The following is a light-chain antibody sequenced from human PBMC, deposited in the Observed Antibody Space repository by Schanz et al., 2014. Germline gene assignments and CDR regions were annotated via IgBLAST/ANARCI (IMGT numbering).Light chain of an antibody. CDR3: QQRSNWLT. CDR2: DAS. J-gene: IGKJ4*01. Sequence: EIVMTQSPATLSVSPGEGATLSCRASQTVSSNLAWYQQQPGQAPRLLIYDASNRATGIPARFSGSGSGTDFTLTISSLEPEDFAVYYCQQRSNWLTFGGGTKVEIK. CDR1: QTVSSN. V-gene: IGKV3-11*01.